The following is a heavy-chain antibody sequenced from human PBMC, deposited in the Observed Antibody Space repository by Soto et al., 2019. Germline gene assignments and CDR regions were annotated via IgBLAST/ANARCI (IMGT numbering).Heavy chain of an antibody. Sequence: SETLSLTCTVSGGSISSYYWSWIRQHPGKGLEWIGYIYYSGSTYYNPSLKSRVTISVDTSKNQFSLKLSSVTAADTAVYYCAIYDSSGSRGFQHWGQGTLVTV. J-gene: IGHJ1*01. CDR1: GGSISSYY. D-gene: IGHD3-22*01. V-gene: IGHV4-59*06. CDR2: IYYSGST. CDR3: AIYDSSGSRGFQH.